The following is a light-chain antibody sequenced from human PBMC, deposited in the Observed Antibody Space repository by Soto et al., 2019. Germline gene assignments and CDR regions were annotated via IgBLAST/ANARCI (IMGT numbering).Light chain of an antibody. CDR1: SSDVGRYNY. J-gene: IGLJ2*01. CDR3: SSYTGSSTVL. V-gene: IGLV2-14*01. Sequence: QSVLTQPASVSGPPGQSITISCTGTSSDVGRYNYVSWYQQFPGKAPKLIIYGVSDRPSGVSNRFSASKSGNTASLTISGLQPEDEADYYCSSYTGSSTVLFGGGTKLTVL. CDR2: GVS.